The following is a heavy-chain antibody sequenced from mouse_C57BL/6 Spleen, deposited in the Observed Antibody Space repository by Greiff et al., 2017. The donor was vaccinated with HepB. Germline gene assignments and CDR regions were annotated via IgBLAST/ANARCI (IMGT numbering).Heavy chain of an antibody. CDR1: GFTFSDYG. V-gene: IGHV5-17*01. J-gene: IGHJ3*01. CDR3: ARGGLGYYEYFFAY. Sequence: EVKLMESGGGLVKPGGSLKLSCAASGFTFSDYGMHWVRQAPEKGLEWVAYISSGSSTIYYADTVKGRFTISRDNATNTLFLQLTSLRSEDTAMYYCARGGLGYYEYFFAYWGQGTLVTVSA. CDR2: ISSGSSTI. D-gene: IGHD2-4*01.